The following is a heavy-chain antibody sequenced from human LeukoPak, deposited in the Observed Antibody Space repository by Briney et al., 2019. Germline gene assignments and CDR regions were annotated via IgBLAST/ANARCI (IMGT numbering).Heavy chain of an antibody. CDR1: GFTFSSYW. D-gene: IGHD2-21*01. Sequence: GGSLILSCAASGFTFSSYWMSWVRQAPGKGLEWVANIKQDGSEKYYVDSVKGRFTISRDNAKNSLYLQMNSLRAEDTAVYYCARLAGDRDYYYYGMDVWGQGTTVTVSS. CDR3: ARLAGDRDYYYYGMDV. J-gene: IGHJ6*02. CDR2: IKQDGSEK. V-gene: IGHV3-7*01.